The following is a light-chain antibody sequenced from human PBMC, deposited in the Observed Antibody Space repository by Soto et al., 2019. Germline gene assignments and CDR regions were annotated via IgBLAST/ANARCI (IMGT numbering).Light chain of an antibody. CDR3: CSYTTTSTLV. CDR1: SSDVGGYNY. V-gene: IGLV2-14*03. CDR2: EVF. J-gene: IGLJ2*01. Sequence: QSALTQPASVSGSPGQSITISCTGTSSDVGGYNYVSWYQQHPGKVPKLMIYEVFRRPSGISDRFSGSKSGNTASLTISGLQAEDEADYYCCSYTTTSTLVFGGGTKLTVL.